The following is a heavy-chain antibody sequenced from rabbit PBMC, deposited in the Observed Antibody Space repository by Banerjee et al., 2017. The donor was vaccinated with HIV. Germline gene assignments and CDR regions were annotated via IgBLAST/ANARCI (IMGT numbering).Heavy chain of an antibody. CDR2: IEAGSSGFT. CDR1: GVSFSGSSY. V-gene: IGHV1S40*01. CDR3: VRDTWHFKL. J-gene: IGHJ4*01. Sequence: QSLEESGGDLVKPGASLTLTCIASGVSFSGSSYMCWVRQAPGKGLEWIACIEAGSSGFTYFANWAKGRFTISRTSSTTVTLQMTSLTAADTATYFCVRDTWHFKLWGPGTLVTVS. D-gene: IGHD3-1*01.